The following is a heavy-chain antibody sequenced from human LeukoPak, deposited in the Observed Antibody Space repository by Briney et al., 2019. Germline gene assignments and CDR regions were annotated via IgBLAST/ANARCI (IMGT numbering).Heavy chain of an antibody. CDR1: GFTFSSYW. V-gene: IGHV3-74*01. Sequence: PGGSLRLSCAASGFTFSSYWMHWVRQAPGKGLVWVSRINSDGSGTSYADSVKGRFTISRDNAKNTLYLQMNSLRAEDTAVYYCARDQVYYYDSSGLSYYYYYYMDVWGKGTTVTVSS. CDR2: INSDGSGT. CDR3: ARDQVYYYDSSGLSYYYYYYMDV. D-gene: IGHD3-22*01. J-gene: IGHJ6*03.